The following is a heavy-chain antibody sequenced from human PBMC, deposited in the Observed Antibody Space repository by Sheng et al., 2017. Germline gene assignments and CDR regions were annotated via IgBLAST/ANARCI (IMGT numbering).Heavy chain of an antibody. J-gene: IGHJ5*01. Sequence: QVQLVQSGAEVKKPGASVKVSCKASGYTFTSYDINWVRQATGQGLEWMGWMNPNSGNTGYAQKFQGRVTITTDESTSTAYMELSSLRSEDTAVYYCARGYCSGGICYAGVSWFDSWGQGTLVTVSS. CDR2: MNPNSGNT. CDR3: ARGYCSGGICYAGVSWFDS. CDR1: GYTFTSYD. V-gene: IGHV1-8*03. D-gene: IGHD2-15*01.